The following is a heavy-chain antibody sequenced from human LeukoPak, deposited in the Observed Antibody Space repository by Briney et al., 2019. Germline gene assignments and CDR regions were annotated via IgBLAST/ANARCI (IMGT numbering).Heavy chain of an antibody. D-gene: IGHD1-1*01. CDR1: GYTFNDFY. V-gene: IGHV1-2*02. CDR3: ARVRSADERAWAY. J-gene: IGHJ4*02. CDR2: ITPKSGDT. Sequence: ASVKVSCKASGYTFNDFYTHWVRQAPGQGLEYVGWITPKSGDTYSPQRFQGRVTITRDASISTAYMELSSLRSDDTAVYYCARVRSADERAWAYWGQGTLVTVSS.